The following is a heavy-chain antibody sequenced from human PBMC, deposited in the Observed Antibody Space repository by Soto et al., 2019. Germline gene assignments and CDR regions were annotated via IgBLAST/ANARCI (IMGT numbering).Heavy chain of an antibody. CDR1: GFNFPTFW. J-gene: IGHJ1*01. Sequence: GESLKISCKHSGFNFPTFWIAWVRQMPGKGLEWMGIIYPGDSDTRYSPSFQGQVTISADKSISTAYLQWSSLKASDTAMYYCARHHDVGYSSTFQHWGQGTLVTVSS. V-gene: IGHV5-51*01. CDR2: IYPGDSDT. CDR3: ARHHDVGYSSTFQH. D-gene: IGHD6-19*01.